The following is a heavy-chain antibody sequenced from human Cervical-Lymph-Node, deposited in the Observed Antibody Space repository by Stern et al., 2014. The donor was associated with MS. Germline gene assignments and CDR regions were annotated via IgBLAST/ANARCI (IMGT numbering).Heavy chain of an antibody. V-gene: IGHV7-4-1*02. CDR1: GYTFTHYG. Sequence: QVQLVQSGSELKKPGASVKVSCKASGYTFTHYGINWVRQAPGQGLEWMGWIKTNTGIPTYAQAFTGRFVFSFDASVSTAFLHISNLKADDTAIYYCARLRVGNITRDYWGPGTLVTVSS. CDR3: ARLRVGNITRDY. D-gene: IGHD1-26*01. CDR2: IKTNTGIP. J-gene: IGHJ4*02.